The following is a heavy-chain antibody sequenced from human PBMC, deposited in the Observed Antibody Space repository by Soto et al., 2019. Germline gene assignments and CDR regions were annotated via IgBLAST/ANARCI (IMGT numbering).Heavy chain of an antibody. CDR2: IVPLFRTT. D-gene: IGHD6-13*01. CDR1: GGTFSSYA. J-gene: IGHJ6*02. V-gene: IGHV1-69*06. Sequence: QVQLVQSGAEAKKPGSSVKVSCKTSGGTFSSYAISWVRQAPGQGLEWMGGIVPLFRTTNYAPKFQGRVTITADTSTYTVYMERCGLRSGDTAVYYCARGGYSSTWSNLLDRSGLDVWGQGTTVTVSS. CDR3: ARGGYSSTWSNLLDRSGLDV.